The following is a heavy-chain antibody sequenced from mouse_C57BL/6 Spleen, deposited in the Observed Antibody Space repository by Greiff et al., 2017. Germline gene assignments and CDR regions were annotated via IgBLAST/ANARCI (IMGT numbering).Heavy chain of an antibody. CDR2: INPNNGGT. J-gene: IGHJ1*03. V-gene: IGHV1-26*01. CDR3: ARYPLYYYGSSHWYFDV. D-gene: IGHD1-1*01. CDR1: GYTFTDYY. Sequence: VQLQQSGPELVKPGASVKISCKASGYTFTDYYMNWVKQSHGKSLEWIGDINPNNGGTSYNQKFKGKATLTVDKSSSTAYMELRSLTSEDSAVYYCARYPLYYYGSSHWYFDVWGTGTTVTVSS.